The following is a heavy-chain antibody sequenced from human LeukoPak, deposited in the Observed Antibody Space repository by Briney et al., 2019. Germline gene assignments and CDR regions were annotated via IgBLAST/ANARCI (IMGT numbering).Heavy chain of an antibody. D-gene: IGHD6-19*01. CDR1: GGSISSGDYY. CDR3: ARDRFRPHSSGWYFDY. J-gene: IGHJ4*02. V-gene: IGHV4-30-4*01. CDR2: IYYSGST. Sequence: SETLSLTCTVSGGSISSGDYYWSWIRQPPGKGLEWIGYIYYSGSTYYNPSLKSRVTISVDTSKNQFSLKLSSVTAADTAVYYCARDRFRPHSSGWYFDYWGQGTLVTVSS.